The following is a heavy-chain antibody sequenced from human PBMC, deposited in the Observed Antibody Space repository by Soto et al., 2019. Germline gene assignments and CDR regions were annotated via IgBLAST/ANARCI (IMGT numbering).Heavy chain of an antibody. CDR3: ARDQRSYGEPPFDY. CDR2: IKSNDGDP. D-gene: IGHD3-16*01. J-gene: IGHJ4*02. Sequence: ASVKVSCKASGFTFTGYYIHWVRQAPRQVLEWMGWIKSNDGDPKYAQKFQDRVTMTRDTSMNTVYMEFSRLRSDDTAVYYCARDQRSYGEPPFDYWGQGTLVTVSS. V-gene: IGHV1-2*02. CDR1: GFTFTGYY.